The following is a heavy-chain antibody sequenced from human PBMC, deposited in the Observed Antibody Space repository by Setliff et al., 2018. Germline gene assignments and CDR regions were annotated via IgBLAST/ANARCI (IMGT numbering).Heavy chain of an antibody. CDR1: GASISSGTYY. CDR3: ARSESCGATNCSPFDY. CDR2: VYHRGST. J-gene: IGHJ4*02. Sequence: PSETLSLTCTVSGASISSGTYYWAWIRQPPGKGLEWIATVYHRGSTDYKPSLKSRATISVDTSKNQFSLKLTSMTAADTAVYYCARSESCGATNCSPFDYWGQGTLVTVSS. V-gene: IGHV4-39*07. D-gene: IGHD2-2*01.